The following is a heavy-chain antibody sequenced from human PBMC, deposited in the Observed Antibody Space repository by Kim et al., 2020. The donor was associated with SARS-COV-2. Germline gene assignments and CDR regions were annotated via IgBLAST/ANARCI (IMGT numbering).Heavy chain of an antibody. J-gene: IGHJ6*02. CDR3: ARDSTRGYSYGYYYGMDV. V-gene: IGHV4-31*02. Sequence: KSRVTISVDTSKNHFSLKLSSVTAADTAVYYCARDSTRGYSYGYYYGMDVWGQGTTVTVSS. D-gene: IGHD5-18*01.